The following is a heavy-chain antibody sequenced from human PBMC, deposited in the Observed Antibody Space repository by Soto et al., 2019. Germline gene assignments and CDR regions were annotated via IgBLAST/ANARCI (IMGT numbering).Heavy chain of an antibody. Sequence: EVQLLESGGGLVQPGGFLRLSCAASGFTFSNYAMSWVRQAPGKGLEWVSGIPGSGGSTYYADSVKGRFTISRDNSKNTLSLQMNSLSAEDTAIYYCAKETSITIFGVVRYGMDVWGQGTTVTVSS. CDR3: AKETSITIFGVVRYGMDV. D-gene: IGHD3-3*01. CDR2: IPGSGGST. CDR1: GFTFSNYA. V-gene: IGHV3-23*01. J-gene: IGHJ6*02.